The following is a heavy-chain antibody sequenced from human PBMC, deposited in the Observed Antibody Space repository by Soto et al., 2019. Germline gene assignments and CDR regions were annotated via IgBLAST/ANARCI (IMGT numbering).Heavy chain of an antibody. J-gene: IGHJ4*02. CDR2: ISASGGST. D-gene: IGHD1-26*01. CDR1: GFSITSFA. V-gene: IGHV3-23*01. CDR3: AKVLSSGSYSGALEY. Sequence: GGSLRLSCVAPGFSITSFAMSWVRQAPGKGLEWASAISASGGSTYADSVKGRFTISRDNSKNTLYLQMNSLRVEDTAVYYCAKVLSSGSYSGALEYWGQGALVTVSS.